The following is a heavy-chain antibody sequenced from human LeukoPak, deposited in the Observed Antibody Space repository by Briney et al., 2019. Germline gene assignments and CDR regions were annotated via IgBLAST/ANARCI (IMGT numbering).Heavy chain of an antibody. Sequence: GESLKISCKGSGYSFTSYWIGWVRQMPGKGLEWIGIIYPGDSDTRYSPSFQGQVTISADKSISTAYLQWSSLKASDTAMYYCARPYGSGSYYKPGNHDAFDIWGQGTMVTVSS. D-gene: IGHD3-10*01. V-gene: IGHV5-51*01. CDR1: GYSFTSYW. J-gene: IGHJ3*02. CDR2: IYPGDSDT. CDR3: ARPYGSGSYYKPGNHDAFDI.